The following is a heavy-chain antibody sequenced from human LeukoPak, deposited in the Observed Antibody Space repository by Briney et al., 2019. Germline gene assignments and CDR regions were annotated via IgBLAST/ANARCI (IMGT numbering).Heavy chain of an antibody. CDR1: GFTFSSYS. Sequence: PGGSLRLSCAASGFTFSSYSMNWVRQAPGKGLEWVSSISSSSSYIYYADSVKGRFTISRDNAKNSLYLQMNSLRDEDTAVYYCARVPSQQNNWFDLWGQGTLVTVSS. V-gene: IGHV3-21*01. CDR3: ARVPSQQNNWFDL. J-gene: IGHJ5*02. CDR2: ISSSSSYI.